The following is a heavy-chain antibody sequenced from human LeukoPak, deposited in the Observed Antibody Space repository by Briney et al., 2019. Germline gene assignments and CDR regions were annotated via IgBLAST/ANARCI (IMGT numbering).Heavy chain of an antibody. CDR1: GFTFSRYA. CDR2: ISCDANIGSNK. Sequence: GGSLRLSCATSGFTFSRYAIHWVRHAPCKGLEWVALISCDANIGSNKYYADSVKGRFTISRDNSKNTLYLQMNSLRAEDTAVYYCARDGGYDFWSGYYQDYWGQGTLVTVSS. J-gene: IGHJ4*02. CDR3: ARDGGYDFWSGYYQDY. V-gene: IGHV3-30-3*01. D-gene: IGHD3-3*01.